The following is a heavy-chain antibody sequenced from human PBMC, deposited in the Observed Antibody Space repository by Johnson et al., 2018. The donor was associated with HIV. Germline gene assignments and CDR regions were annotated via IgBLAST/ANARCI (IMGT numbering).Heavy chain of an antibody. D-gene: IGHD4-17*01. J-gene: IGHJ3*02. CDR1: GFTFDDYA. CDR3: VRACGDRGDDAFDI. V-gene: IGHV3-9*01. Sequence: VQLVESGGGLVQPGRSLRLSCAASGFTFDDYAMHWVRQAPGKGLEWVPGISWNSGSIGYADSVKGRFTISRDNAKNSLYLQMNSLRAEDTAVYYCVRACGDRGDDAFDIWGQGTMVTVSS. CDR2: ISWNSGSI.